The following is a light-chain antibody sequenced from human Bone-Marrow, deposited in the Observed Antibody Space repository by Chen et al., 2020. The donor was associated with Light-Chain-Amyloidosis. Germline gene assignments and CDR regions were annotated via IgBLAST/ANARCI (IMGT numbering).Light chain of an antibody. CDR1: STDVVHYNL. Sequence: QSALTQPASVAGSVGQSITISCTVTSTDVVHYNLVSWYPQHPGEAPKLMIYEDSELPSGVSNRFSGSKTGNTASLTISGLQTEDQADYYCCSSSDTDTWIFGTGTRLTVL. J-gene: IGLJ2*01. CDR2: EDS. V-gene: IGLV2-23*01. CDR3: CSSSDTDTWI.